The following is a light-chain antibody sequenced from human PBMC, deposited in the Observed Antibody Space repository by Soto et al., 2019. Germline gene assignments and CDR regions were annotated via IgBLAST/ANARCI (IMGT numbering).Light chain of an antibody. Sequence: DIQMTQSPSSLSASVGDRVTITCRASEDISNYLAWYQQKPGKVPKFLIYGASTLQSGVPSRFSGSGSGTDFTLTISSLQTEDVATYYCQNYNRAPWTFGQGTKVESK. J-gene: IGKJ1*01. V-gene: IGKV1-27*01. CDR1: EDISNY. CDR2: GAS. CDR3: QNYNRAPWT.